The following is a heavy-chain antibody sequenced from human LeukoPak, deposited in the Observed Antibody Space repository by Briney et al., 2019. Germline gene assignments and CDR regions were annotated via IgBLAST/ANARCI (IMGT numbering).Heavy chain of an antibody. CDR2: FDPEDGET. D-gene: IGHD3-10*01. V-gene: IGHV1-24*01. CDR3: ATNYYGSGSGAYHFDY. CDR1: GYTLSELS. Sequence: ASVKVSCKVSGYTLSELSMHWVRQAPGKGLEWMGGFDPEDGETIYAQKFQGRVTMTEDTSTDTAYMELSSLRSEDTAVYYCATNYYGSGSGAYHFDYWGQGTLVTVSS. J-gene: IGHJ4*02.